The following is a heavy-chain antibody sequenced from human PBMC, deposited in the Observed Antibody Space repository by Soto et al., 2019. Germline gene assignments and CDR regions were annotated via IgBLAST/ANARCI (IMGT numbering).Heavy chain of an antibody. Sequence: SVKVSCKASGGTFSSYAISWVRQAPGQGLEWMGGIIPIFGTANYAQKLQGRVTMTTDTSTSTAYMELRSLRSDDTAVYYCARDFGYSSTPGNFDYWGQGTLVTVSS. CDR2: IIPIFGTA. J-gene: IGHJ4*02. V-gene: IGHV1-69*05. D-gene: IGHD6-13*01. CDR1: GGTFSSYA. CDR3: ARDFGYSSTPGNFDY.